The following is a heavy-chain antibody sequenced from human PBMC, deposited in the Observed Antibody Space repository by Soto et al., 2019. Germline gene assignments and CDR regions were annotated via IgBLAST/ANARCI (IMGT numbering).Heavy chain of an antibody. CDR1: GGTFSSYT. V-gene: IGHV1-69*08. D-gene: IGHD1-26*01. CDR3: GRESGNTNDY. J-gene: IGHJ4*02. CDR2: IIPILGIA. Sequence: QVQLVQSGAEVKKPGSSVKVSCKASGGTFSSYTISWVRQAPGQGLEWMGRIIPILGIANYAQKFQGRVTITADKSTSTAYMELSSLRSEDTAVYYCGRESGNTNDYWFQGTLVTVSS.